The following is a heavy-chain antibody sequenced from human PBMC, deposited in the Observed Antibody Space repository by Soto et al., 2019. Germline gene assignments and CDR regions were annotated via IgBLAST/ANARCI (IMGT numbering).Heavy chain of an antibody. V-gene: IGHV3-15*07. CDR3: TRGNYGAFHH. CDR1: GFTFSDEW. Sequence: ESGGVLIKAGGSLTLSCAASGFTFSDEWMNWVRQPPGKGLEWVGRIKNKPNGETRDYAAPVKGRFTISRDDSESRLYLQMNNLKTDDTAVYYCTRGNYGAFHHWGQGTLVTVSS. CDR2: IKNKPNGETR. D-gene: IGHD1-7*01. J-gene: IGHJ3*01.